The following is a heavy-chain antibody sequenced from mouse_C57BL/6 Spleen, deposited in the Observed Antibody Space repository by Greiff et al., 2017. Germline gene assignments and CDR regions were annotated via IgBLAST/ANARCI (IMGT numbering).Heavy chain of an antibody. J-gene: IGHJ4*01. Sequence: EVKVVESGGGLVKPGGSPKLSCAASGFTFSDYGMHWVRQAPEKGLEWVAYISSGSSTIYYADTVKGRFTISRDNAKNTLLLQMTSLRSEDTAMYYCARPANWDYAMDYWGQGTSVTVSS. CDR2: ISSGSSTI. D-gene: IGHD4-1*01. CDR1: GFTFSDYG. V-gene: IGHV5-17*01. CDR3: ARPANWDYAMDY.